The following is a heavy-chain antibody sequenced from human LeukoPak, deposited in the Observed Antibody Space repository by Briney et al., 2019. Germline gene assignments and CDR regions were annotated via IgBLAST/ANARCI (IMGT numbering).Heavy chain of an antibody. CDR2: ISGSGGST. D-gene: IGHD3-22*01. J-gene: IGHJ4*02. V-gene: IGHV3-23*01. CDR1: GFTFSSYA. CDR3: AKDQFRYYDSSGYGTFDY. Sequence: QPGGSLRLSCAASGFTFSSYAMHWVRQAPGKGLEWVSAISGSGGSTYYADSVKGRFTISRDNSKNTLYLQMNSLRAEDTAVYYCAKDQFRYYDSSGYGTFDYWGQGTLVTVSS.